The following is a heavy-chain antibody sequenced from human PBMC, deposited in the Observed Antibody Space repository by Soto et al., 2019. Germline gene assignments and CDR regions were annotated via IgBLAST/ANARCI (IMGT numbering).Heavy chain of an antibody. V-gene: IGHV3-23*01. CDR3: AKSGSSGYLDS. CDR2: ISVSGGTT. J-gene: IGHJ4*02. Sequence: GGSLRLSCAASGFTFNSYAMNWVRQAPGKGLQWVSGISVSGGTTYYADSGKGRFTISRDNSKNMLYLQMNSLRAEDTAVYYCAKSGSSGYLDSWGQGTLVTVSS. CDR1: GFTFNSYA. D-gene: IGHD5-12*01.